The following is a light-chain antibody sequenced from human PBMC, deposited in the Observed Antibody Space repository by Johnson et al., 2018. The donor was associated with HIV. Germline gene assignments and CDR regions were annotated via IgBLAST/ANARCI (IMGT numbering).Light chain of an antibody. CDR3: GTWVSSLRVGF. V-gene: IGLV1-51*02. Sequence: QSVLTQPPSVSAAPGQTVNISCSGNVSNIESYLVSWYQQLPGAAPTLLIYEDNKRPSGINDRVSGSKSGTSATLGIPGLQTGDAADYYCGTWVSSLRVGFVGPGTNVTVL. J-gene: IGLJ1*01. CDR2: EDN. CDR1: VSNIESYL.